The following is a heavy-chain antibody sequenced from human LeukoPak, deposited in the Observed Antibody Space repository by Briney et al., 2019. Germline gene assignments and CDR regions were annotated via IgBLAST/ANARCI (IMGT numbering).Heavy chain of an antibody. D-gene: IGHD5-18*01. V-gene: IGHV3-48*03. CDR1: GFTFSGYE. CDR2: ICSTGITI. Sequence: GGSLRLSCAASGFTFSGYEMNWVRLAPGKGLEWASYICSTGITIYYADSVKGRFTISRDNPKNSLYLQMNSLRTEDTAVYYCARVSPSLYTYGPFDYWGQGTLVTVSS. J-gene: IGHJ4*02. CDR3: ARVSPSLYTYGPFDY.